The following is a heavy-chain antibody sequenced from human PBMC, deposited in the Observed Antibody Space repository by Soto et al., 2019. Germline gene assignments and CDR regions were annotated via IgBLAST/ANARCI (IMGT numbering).Heavy chain of an antibody. Sequence: PGESLKISCKASGYTFTTYWIGWVRQMSGKGLEWMGIIYPGDSDTRYSPSFQGHVTISADRSTTTAYLQWRSLKASDTAMYYCVRSPRINMPRGLIQDWFDSWGQGTLVTVSS. J-gene: IGHJ5*01. CDR1: GYTFTTYW. CDR3: VRSPRINMPRGLIQDWFDS. V-gene: IGHV5-51*01. CDR2: IYPGDSDT. D-gene: IGHD3-10*01.